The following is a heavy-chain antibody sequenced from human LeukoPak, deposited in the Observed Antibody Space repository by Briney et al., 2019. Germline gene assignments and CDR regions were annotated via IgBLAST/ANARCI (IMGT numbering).Heavy chain of an antibody. Sequence: GGSLRLSCAASGFTFSSYEMNWVRQAPGKGLEWVSYISSSGSTIYYADSVKGRFTISRDNAKNTLYLQMNSLRDEDTAVYYCARDPYDSSAYGAFDIWGQGTMVTVSS. J-gene: IGHJ3*02. CDR3: ARDPYDSSAYGAFDI. CDR2: ISSSGSTI. V-gene: IGHV3-48*03. D-gene: IGHD3-22*01. CDR1: GFTFSSYE.